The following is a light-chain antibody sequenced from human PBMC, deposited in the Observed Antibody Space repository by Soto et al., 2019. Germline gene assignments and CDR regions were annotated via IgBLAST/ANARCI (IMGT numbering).Light chain of an antibody. J-gene: IGKJ4*01. CDR1: QSISGW. V-gene: IGKV1-5*01. Sequence: GDRVTITCRASQSISGWLAWYQQKPGTAPKLLIYEASNLESRVPSRFSGSGSGTEFTLTISSLQPEDFAVYYCQRYNNWPLTFGGGTKV. CDR3: QRYNNWPLT. CDR2: EAS.